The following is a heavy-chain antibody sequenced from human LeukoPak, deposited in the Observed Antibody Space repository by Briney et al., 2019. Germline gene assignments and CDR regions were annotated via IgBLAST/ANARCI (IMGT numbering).Heavy chain of an antibody. D-gene: IGHD1-14*01. CDR3: ARVRTVRPFDY. J-gene: IGHJ4*02. CDR2: INHSGST. Sequence: ASETLSLTCAVYGGSFSGYYWSWIRQPPGKGLEWIGEINHSGSTNYNPSLKSRVTISVDTSKNQFSLKLSSVTAADTAVYYCARVRTVRPFDYWGQGTLVTVSS. V-gene: IGHV4-34*01. CDR1: GGSFSGYY.